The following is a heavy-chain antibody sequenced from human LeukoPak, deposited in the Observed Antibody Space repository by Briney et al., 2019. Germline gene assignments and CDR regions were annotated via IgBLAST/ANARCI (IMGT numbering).Heavy chain of an antibody. CDR2: MSYDGSNK. Sequence: GGSLRLSCAASGFTFSSYGIHWVRQAPGRGLEWVAVMSYDGSNKNYADSVKGRFTISRDNSKNTLFLQMDSLRAEDTAVYYCARGKYSSGWYYFDCWGQGTLVTVSS. V-gene: IGHV3-33*01. J-gene: IGHJ4*02. CDR1: GFTFSSYG. D-gene: IGHD6-19*01. CDR3: ARGKYSSGWYYFDC.